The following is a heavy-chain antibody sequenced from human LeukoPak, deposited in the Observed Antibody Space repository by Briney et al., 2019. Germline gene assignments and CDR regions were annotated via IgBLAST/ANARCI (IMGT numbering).Heavy chain of an antibody. V-gene: IGHV4-34*01. CDR3: TRRHISSSGVGDD. CDR1: GGSISSYY. CDR2: INDRGST. J-gene: IGHJ4*02. Sequence: SETLSLTCTVSGGSISSYYWSWIRQPPGKGLEWIGEINDRGSTNYNPSLKSRITISVDTSKNLFSLKLSSVTAADTAVYYCTRRHISSSGVGDDWGQGTLVTVSS. D-gene: IGHD6-6*01.